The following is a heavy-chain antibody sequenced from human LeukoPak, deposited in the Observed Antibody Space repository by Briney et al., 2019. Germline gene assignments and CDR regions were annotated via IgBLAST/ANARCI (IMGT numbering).Heavy chain of an antibody. J-gene: IGHJ3*02. CDR2: IYHSGST. Sequence: SETLSLTCTVSGGSISSGGYYWSWIRQPPGKGLEWIGYIYHSGSTYYNPSLKSRVTISVDRSKNQFSLKLSSVTAADTAVYYCARSPSNYVSLDAFDIWGQGTMVTVSS. CDR3: ARSPSNYVSLDAFDI. V-gene: IGHV4-30-2*01. CDR1: GGSISSGGYY. D-gene: IGHD4-11*01.